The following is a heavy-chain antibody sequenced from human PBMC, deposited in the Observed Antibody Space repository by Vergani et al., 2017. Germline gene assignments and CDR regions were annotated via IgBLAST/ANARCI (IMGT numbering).Heavy chain of an antibody. J-gene: IGHJ2*01. CDR3: ARSSELIAAAIYSKPPNWYFDL. CDR2: INPNSGGT. CDR1: GYTFTGYY. Sequence: QVQLVQSGAEVKKPGASVKVSCKASGYTFTGYYMHWVRQAPGQGLERMGWINPNSGGTNYAQKFQGWVTMTRDTSISTAYMELSRLRSDDTAVYYCARSSELIAAAIYSKPPNWYFDLWGRGTLVTVSS. D-gene: IGHD6-13*01. V-gene: IGHV1-2*04.